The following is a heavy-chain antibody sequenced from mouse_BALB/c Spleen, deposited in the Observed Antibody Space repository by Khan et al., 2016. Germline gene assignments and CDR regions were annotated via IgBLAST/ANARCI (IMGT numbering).Heavy chain of an antibody. J-gene: IGHJ4*01. CDR1: GYTFSNYW. Sequence: QVQLQQPGAELMKPGASVKISCKATGYTFSNYWIEWVKQRPGHGLEWIGDILPGSGYSNSNENFKGKATFTADASSNTAYMQLISLTSEDSAVYFCGRAWYSMDYWGQGTSVTVSS. CDR3: GRAWYSMDY. V-gene: IGHV1-9*01. CDR2: ILPGSGYS.